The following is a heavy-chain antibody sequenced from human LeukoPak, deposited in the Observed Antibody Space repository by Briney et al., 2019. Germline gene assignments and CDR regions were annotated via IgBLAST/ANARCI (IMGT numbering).Heavy chain of an antibody. J-gene: IGHJ4*02. D-gene: IGHD5-24*01. CDR2: IWYDGSNK. Sequence: GGSLRLSCAASGFTFSSYGMQWVRQAPGKGVEWVADIWYDGSNKYYPASVNGRFTISRDNSNNTLYLQMTSLRAEDTAVYYCARDSGGGWLQPPADYWGQGTLVTVSS. V-gene: IGHV3-33*01. CDR1: GFTFSSYG. CDR3: ARDSGGGWLQPPADY.